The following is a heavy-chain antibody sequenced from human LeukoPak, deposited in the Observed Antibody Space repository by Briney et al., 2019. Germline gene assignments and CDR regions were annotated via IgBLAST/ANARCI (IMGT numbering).Heavy chain of an antibody. CDR2: INPNSGGT. Sequence: ASVKVSCKASGYTFTGYYMHWVRQAPGQGLEWMGWINPNSGGTNYAQKFQGWVTMTRDTSISTAYMELSRLRSDDTAVYYCARASSYYYGSGSYEPYYYCGMDVWGQGTTVTVSS. D-gene: IGHD3-10*01. CDR1: GYTFTGYY. CDR3: ARASSYYYGSGSYEPYYYCGMDV. V-gene: IGHV1-2*04. J-gene: IGHJ6*02.